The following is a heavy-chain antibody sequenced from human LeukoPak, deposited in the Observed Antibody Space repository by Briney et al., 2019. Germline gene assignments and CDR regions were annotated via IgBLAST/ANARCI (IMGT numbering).Heavy chain of an antibody. CDR3: AWRGYSYGYFDY. CDR2: IIPIFGTA. Sequence: ASVKVSCKASGGTFSSYAISWVRQAPGQGLEWMGGIIPIFGTANYAQKFQGRVTITTDESTSTAYMELSSLRSEDTAVYYCAWRGYSYGYFDYWGQGTLVAVSS. V-gene: IGHV1-69*05. D-gene: IGHD5-18*01. CDR1: GGTFSSYA. J-gene: IGHJ4*02.